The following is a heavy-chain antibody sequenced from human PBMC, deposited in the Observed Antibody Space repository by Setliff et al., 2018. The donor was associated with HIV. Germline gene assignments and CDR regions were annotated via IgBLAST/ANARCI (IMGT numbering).Heavy chain of an antibody. CDR1: GSTFTSYG. CDR3: ARGPPIVVVPAALLTFDY. CDR2: ISAYNGNT. V-gene: IGHV1-18*01. J-gene: IGHJ4*02. Sequence: GASVKVSCKASGSTFTSYGISWVRQAPGQGLEWMGWISAYNGNTNYAQKLQGRVTMTTDTSTSTAYMELRSLRSDDTAVYYCARGPPIVVVPAALLTFDYWGQGTLVTVSS. D-gene: IGHD2-2*01.